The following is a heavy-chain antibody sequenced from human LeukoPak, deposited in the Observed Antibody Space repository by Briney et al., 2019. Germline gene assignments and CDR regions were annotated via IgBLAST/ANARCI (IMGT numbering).Heavy chain of an antibody. J-gene: IGHJ5*02. CDR1: GFTFSTFA. D-gene: IGHD3-16*01. V-gene: IGHV3-7*01. CDR3: ASQSYARFDP. CDR2: IQPDGSEQ. Sequence: GGSLRLSCGASGFTFSTFAMHWVRQAPGKGLEWVGNIQPDGSEQYPVDSVKGRFTISRDNSRKLLFLQMNSLRVEDTAVYYCASQSYARFDPWGQGTLVTVSS.